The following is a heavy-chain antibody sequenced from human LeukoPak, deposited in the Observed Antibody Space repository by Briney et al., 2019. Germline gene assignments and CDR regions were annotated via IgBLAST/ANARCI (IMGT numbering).Heavy chain of an antibody. CDR2: ISSSGSTI. D-gene: IGHD6-6*01. J-gene: IGHJ6*03. Sequence: GGSLRLSCAASGFTFSDYYMSWIRQAPGKGLEWVSYISSSGSTIYYADSVKGRFTISRDNAKNSLYLQMNSLRAEDAAVYYCARDPGSSSPGDYYYYMDVWGKGTTVTVSS. V-gene: IGHV3-11*04. CDR3: ARDPGSSSPGDYYYYMDV. CDR1: GFTFSDYY.